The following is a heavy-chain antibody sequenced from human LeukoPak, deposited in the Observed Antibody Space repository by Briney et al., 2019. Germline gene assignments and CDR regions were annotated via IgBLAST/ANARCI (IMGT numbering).Heavy chain of an antibody. Sequence: GGSLRLSCAASGFTFSNAWMSWVRQAPGKGLEWGGRIKSKTDGGTTDYAAPVKGRFTISRDDSKNTLYLQMNSLKTEDTAVYYCTTVMVDSYADYWGQGTLVTVSS. V-gene: IGHV3-15*01. J-gene: IGHJ4*02. CDR1: GFTFSNAW. CDR2: IKSKTDGGTT. D-gene: IGHD5-18*01. CDR3: TTVMVDSYADY.